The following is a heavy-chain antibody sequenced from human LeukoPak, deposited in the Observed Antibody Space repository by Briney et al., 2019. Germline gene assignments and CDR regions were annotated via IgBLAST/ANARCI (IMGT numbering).Heavy chain of an antibody. CDR1: GFTFRNYG. CDR3: ARSLGETTFDW. Sequence: GGSLRLSCVASGFTFRNYGMHWIRQAPGKGLEWVSVIYYDGSKKYYADFVKGRFAISRDNSKNVVYLQMDSLRAEDTAFYYCARSLGETTFDWWGQGTLVTVSS. J-gene: IGHJ4*02. V-gene: IGHV3-33*01. D-gene: IGHD3-16*01. CDR2: IYYDGSKK.